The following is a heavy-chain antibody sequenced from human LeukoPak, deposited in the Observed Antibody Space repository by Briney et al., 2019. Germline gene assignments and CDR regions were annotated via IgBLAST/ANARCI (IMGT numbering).Heavy chain of an antibody. V-gene: IGHV3-30-3*01. CDR1: GFTFSSYA. J-gene: IGHJ6*02. Sequence: GGSLRLSCAASGFTFSSYAMHWVRQAPGKGLEWVAVISYDGSNKYYADSVKGRFTISRDNSKNTLYLQMNSLRAEDTAVYYCARAQRSYDNGGMDVWGQGTTVTVSS. CDR3: ARAQRSYDNGGMDV. D-gene: IGHD3-22*01. CDR2: ISYDGSNK.